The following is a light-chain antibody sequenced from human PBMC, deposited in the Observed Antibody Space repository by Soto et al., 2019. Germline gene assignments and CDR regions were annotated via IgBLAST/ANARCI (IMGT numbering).Light chain of an antibody. CDR3: QQYNNWPPWT. J-gene: IGKJ1*01. CDR2: GAS. CDR1: QSVSSS. Sequence: EIVLTQSPGTLSLSPGERATLSCRASQSVSSSALAWYQQKPGQAPRRLIYGASTRATGIPARFSGSGSGTEFTLTISSLQSEDFAVYYCQQYNNWPPWTFGQGTKVDIK. V-gene: IGKV3-15*01.